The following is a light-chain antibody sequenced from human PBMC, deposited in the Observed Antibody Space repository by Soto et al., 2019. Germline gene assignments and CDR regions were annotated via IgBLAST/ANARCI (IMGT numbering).Light chain of an antibody. CDR2: EVS. Sequence: QAVVTQPASVSGSPGQSITISRTGTSSDVGSYNLVSWYQQHPGKAPKLMIYEVSKRPSGVSNRFSGSKSGNTASLTISGLQAEDEADYYCCSYAGSSTVVFGTGTKLTVL. J-gene: IGLJ1*01. V-gene: IGLV2-23*02. CDR3: CSYAGSSTVV. CDR1: SSDVGSYNL.